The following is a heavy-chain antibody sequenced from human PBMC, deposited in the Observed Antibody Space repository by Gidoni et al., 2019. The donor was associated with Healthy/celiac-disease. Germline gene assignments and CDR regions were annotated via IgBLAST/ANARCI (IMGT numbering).Heavy chain of an antibody. CDR3: ARPITGTTYYYYYYGMDV. J-gene: IGHJ6*02. CDR2: IIPIFGTA. CDR1: GATFRSYA. D-gene: IGHD1-20*01. Sequence: QVQLVQSGAEVKKPGSSVKVSCMASGATFRSYAISWVRQAPGQGLEWMGGIIPIFGTANYAQKFQGRVTITADKSTSTAYMELSSLRSEDTAVYYCARPITGTTYYYYYYGMDVWGQGTTVTVSS. V-gene: IGHV1-69*06.